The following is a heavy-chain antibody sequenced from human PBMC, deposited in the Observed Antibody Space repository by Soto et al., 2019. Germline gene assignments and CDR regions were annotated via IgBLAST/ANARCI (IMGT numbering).Heavy chain of an antibody. Sequence: SETRSLTCSVSSDSINSGCYDWSWILQHPWNGLEWIGYIYANGATYYNPSLKIRVTISVDTSKNQLYLNRMSVAAADTDVYYCARRVGRSSNYYYYAMDVWGQGTTVTVSS. CDR3: ARRVGRSSNYYYYAMDV. J-gene: IGHJ6*02. CDR2: IYANGAT. V-gene: IGHV4-31*03. CDR1: SDSINSGCYD. D-gene: IGHD6-6*01.